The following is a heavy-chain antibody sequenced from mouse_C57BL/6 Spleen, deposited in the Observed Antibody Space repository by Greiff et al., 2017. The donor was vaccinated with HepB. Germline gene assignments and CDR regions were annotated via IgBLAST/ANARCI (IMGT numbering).Heavy chain of an antibody. CDR3: ARSIYYDYDGGDYYAMDY. Sequence: QVQLQQSGAELVRPGSSVKLSCKASGYTFTSYWMHWVKQRPIQGLEWIGNIDPSDSETHYNQKFKDKATLTVDKSSSTAYMQLSSLTSEDSAVYYCARSIYYDYDGGDYYAMDYWGQGTSVTVSS. V-gene: IGHV1-52*01. CDR2: IDPSDSET. CDR1: GYTFTSYW. J-gene: IGHJ4*01. D-gene: IGHD2-4*01.